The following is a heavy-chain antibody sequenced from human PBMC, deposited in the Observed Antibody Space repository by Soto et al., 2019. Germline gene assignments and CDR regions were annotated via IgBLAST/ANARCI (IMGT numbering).Heavy chain of an antibody. Sequence: EVQLLESGGGLVQPGGSLRLSCAASGFTFSSYALSWVRQAPGKGLEWVSAITGSGGNTYYADSVKGRFTISRDNSKNTLSLQMNSLRAEDTAVYYCAKGLGSGSYAASDSWGQGTLVTVSS. D-gene: IGHD1-26*01. J-gene: IGHJ5*01. CDR1: GFTFSSYA. CDR2: ITGSGGNT. V-gene: IGHV3-23*01. CDR3: AKGLGSGSYAASDS.